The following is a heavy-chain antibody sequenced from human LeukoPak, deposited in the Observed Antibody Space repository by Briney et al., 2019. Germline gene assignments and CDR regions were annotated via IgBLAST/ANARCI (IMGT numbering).Heavy chain of an antibody. CDR1: RAFFSGYY. CDR2: INHSGGT. V-gene: IGHV4-34*01. CDR3: ARDDLYYNDSSGYSDAFDL. Sequence: PSETLSLTCAVSRAFFSGYYWNWLRQSPGKGLEWIGEINHSGGTHYSPSLKSRVTISLDTSKNQFSLRLSSVTAADTAVYYCARDDLYYNDSSGYSDAFDLWGQGTMVTISS. D-gene: IGHD3-22*01. J-gene: IGHJ3*01.